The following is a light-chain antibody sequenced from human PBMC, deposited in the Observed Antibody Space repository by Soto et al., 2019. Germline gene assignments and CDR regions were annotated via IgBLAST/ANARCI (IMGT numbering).Light chain of an antibody. Sequence: EIVLPQSPGTLSLSPGAGATLSCRSSQDVGTTYLAWYQQTPGQAPRLLIFGASSTASGVPGRFSGSGSGTDFTLTISRLEPEDSAVYYCQQFINSPYMYIFGQGTKLEI. V-gene: IGKV3-20*01. CDR2: GAS. CDR3: QQFINSPYMYI. J-gene: IGKJ2*01. CDR1: QDVGTTY.